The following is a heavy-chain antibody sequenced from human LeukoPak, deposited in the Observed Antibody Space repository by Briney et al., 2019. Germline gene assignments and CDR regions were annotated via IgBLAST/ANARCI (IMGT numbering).Heavy chain of an antibody. V-gene: IGHV1-8*02. CDR1: GYTFTGYY. CDR3: ARVRGYYGSGSYYN. D-gene: IGHD3-10*01. CDR2: INPNSGNT. J-gene: IGHJ4*02. Sequence: ASVKVSCKASGYTFTGYYMHWVRQAPGQGLEWMGWINPNSGNTGYAQKFQGRVTMTRNTSISTAHMELSSLRSEDTAVYYCARVRGYYGSGSYYNWGQGTLVTVSS.